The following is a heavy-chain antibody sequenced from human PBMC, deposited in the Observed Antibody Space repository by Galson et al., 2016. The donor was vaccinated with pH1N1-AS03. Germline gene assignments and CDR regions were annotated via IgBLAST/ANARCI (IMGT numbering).Heavy chain of an antibody. J-gene: IGHJ4*02. CDR1: GFIFSGNS. V-gene: IGHV3-30*02. D-gene: IGHD3-3*01. CDR2: IRYDESIK. Sequence: SLRLSCAASGFIFSGNSMSWVRQAPGKGLEWVAFIRYDESIKNYGDSVKGRFTISRDNSKNTVDLEMNSLRPEDSAVYYCVKGGGYSHGFLEYYFDSWGQGSLVTVSS. CDR3: VKGGGYSHGFLEYYFDS.